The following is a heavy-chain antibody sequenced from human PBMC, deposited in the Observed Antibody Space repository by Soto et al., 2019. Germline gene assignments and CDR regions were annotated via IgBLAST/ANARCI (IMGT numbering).Heavy chain of an antibody. CDR3: ANIPYSWNGADAFDI. CDR1: GFTLSSYG. Sequence: QVQLVESGGGVVQPGRSLRLSCAASGFTLSSYGMHWVRQAPGKGLEWVAVISYDGSNKYYADSVKGRFTISRDNSKNTVELQKNSLRAEDTAVYYCANIPYSWNGADAFDIWGQGTLVTVSS. CDR2: ISYDGSNK. J-gene: IGHJ3*02. D-gene: IGHD1-1*01. V-gene: IGHV3-30*18.